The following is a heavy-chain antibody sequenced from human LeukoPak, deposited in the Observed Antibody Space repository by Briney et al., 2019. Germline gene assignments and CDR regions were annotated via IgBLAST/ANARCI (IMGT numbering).Heavy chain of an antibody. CDR2: MNPNSGNT. CDR1: GYTFNSYD. D-gene: IGHD2-2*01. CDR3: ARGGDVAEPAAILGVVVRTYYYYYYGMDV. Sequence: ASVKVSCKASGYTFNSYDINWVRQATGQGLEWMGWMNPNSGNTGYAQKFQGRVTMTMNTSISTAYMELSSLRSEDTAVYYCARGGDVAEPAAILGVVVRTYYYYYYGMDVWGQGTTVTVSS. J-gene: IGHJ6*02. V-gene: IGHV1-8*01.